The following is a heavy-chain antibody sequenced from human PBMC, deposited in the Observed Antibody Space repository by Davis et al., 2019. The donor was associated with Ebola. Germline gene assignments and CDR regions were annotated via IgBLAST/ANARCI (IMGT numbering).Heavy chain of an antibody. CDR2: ISSSSSTI. V-gene: IGHV3-48*04. D-gene: IGHD3-22*01. CDR1: GFTFSSYS. CDR3: ARETYYYDSSGYYSVVGSDY. J-gene: IGHJ4*02. Sequence: GESLKISCAASGFTFSSYSMNWVRQAPGKGLEWVSYISSSSSTIYYADSVKGRFTISRDNAKNSLYLQMNSLRAEDTAVHYCARETYYYDSSGYYSVVGSDYWGQGTLVTVSS.